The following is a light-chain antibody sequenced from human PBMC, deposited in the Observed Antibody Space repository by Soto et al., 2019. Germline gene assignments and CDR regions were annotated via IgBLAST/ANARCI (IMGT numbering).Light chain of an antibody. Sequence: QSVLTQPASVSGSPGQSITISCTGTSSDVGGYKYVSWYQQHPDKAPKLIIFEVSNRPSGISSRFSGSKSGNTASLTISGLQAEDEADYYCASYTRSSTSVIFGRGTKVTVL. J-gene: IGLJ2*01. V-gene: IGLV2-14*01. CDR1: SSDVGGYKY. CDR2: EVS. CDR3: ASYTRSSTSVI.